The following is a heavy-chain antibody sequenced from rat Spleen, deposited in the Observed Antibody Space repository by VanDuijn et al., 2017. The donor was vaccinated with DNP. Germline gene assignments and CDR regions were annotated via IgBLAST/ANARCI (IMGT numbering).Heavy chain of an antibody. V-gene: IGHV5-29*01. Sequence: EVQLVESGGGLVQPGGSLKLSCAASGFTFSNYGMAWVRQTPTKGLEWVASISYDGSSTYYRDSVKGRFTISRDNAKSTLYLQMDSLRSEDTATYYWATASYTYYGYNYGLGVMDAWGQGSSVTVSS. D-gene: IGHD1-9*01. J-gene: IGHJ4*01. CDR2: ISYDGSST. CDR1: GFTFSNYG. CDR3: ATASYTYYGYNYGLGVMDA.